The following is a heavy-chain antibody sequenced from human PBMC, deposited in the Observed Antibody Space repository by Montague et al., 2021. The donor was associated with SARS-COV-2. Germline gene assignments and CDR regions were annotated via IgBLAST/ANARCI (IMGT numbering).Heavy chain of an antibody. Sequence: SETLSLTCSVSGYFIGTRYYWGWIRQSPGKGLEWIGSNHLHGNAYYNPSLNRRVTISLETSNNQSSLRLTSVTTFDTAVYYCARGRVTRAGFDYWGPGIRVIVSS. CDR3: ARGRVTRAGFDY. D-gene: IGHD2-21*02. V-gene: IGHV4-38-2*02. CDR1: GYFIGTRYY. J-gene: IGHJ4*02. CDR2: NHLHGNA.